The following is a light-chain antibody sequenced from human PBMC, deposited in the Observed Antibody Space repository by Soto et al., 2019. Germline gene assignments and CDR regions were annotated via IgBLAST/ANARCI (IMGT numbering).Light chain of an antibody. Sequence: IQMTQSPSSLSASVGDRVTITCRASQSLSSRLTWYQQKPGEAPKLLIYETSSLHSGVPSRFSGSGSETDFNLTLNSLQPEDFATYYCQQRFSPPYTFGQGTKLEIK. V-gene: IGKV1-39*01. CDR2: ETS. CDR3: QQRFSPPYT. CDR1: QSLSSR. J-gene: IGKJ2*01.